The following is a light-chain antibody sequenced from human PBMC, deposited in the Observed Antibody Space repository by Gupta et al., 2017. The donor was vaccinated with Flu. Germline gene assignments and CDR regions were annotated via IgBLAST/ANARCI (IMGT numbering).Light chain of an antibody. Sequence: STLPQPASVSGSPGQSITISCTGTSIDVGRFNVVSWYQQHPGKAPKLIIYEARKRPAGVTNRFSGAKSGNTASLTISGRQDEDEADYCCCSDAVIDLYVFGTGTAVTIL. J-gene: IGLJ1*01. CDR1: SIDVGRFNV. V-gene: IGLV2-23*01. CDR2: EAR. CDR3: CSDAVIDLYV.